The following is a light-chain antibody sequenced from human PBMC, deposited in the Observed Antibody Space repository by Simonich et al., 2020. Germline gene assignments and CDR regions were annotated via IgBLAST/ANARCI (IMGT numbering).Light chain of an antibody. J-gene: IGKJ2*01. CDR2: KAS. CDR3: QQYNSYSMYT. V-gene: IGKV1-5*03. CDR1: KSISSW. Sequence: DIQMTQSPSTLSASVGDRVPITCRAGKSISSWLAWYQQKPGKAPKLLIYKASSLESGLPSRFSGSGSGTEFTLTISSLQPDDFATYYCQQYNSYSMYTFGQGTKLEIK.